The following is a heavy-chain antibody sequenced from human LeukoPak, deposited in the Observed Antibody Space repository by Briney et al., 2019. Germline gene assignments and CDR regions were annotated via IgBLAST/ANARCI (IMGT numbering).Heavy chain of an antibody. CDR1: GGSISSYY. CDR3: ARATDSGWYGFDY. J-gene: IGHJ4*02. V-gene: IGHV4-59*01. CDR2: IYYSGST. D-gene: IGHD6-19*01. Sequence: SETLSLTCTVSGGSISSYYWSWIRQPPGKGLEWIGYIYYSGSTNYNPSLKSRVTISVDTSKNQFSLKLSSVTAAGTAVYYCARATDSGWYGFDYWGQGTLVTVSS.